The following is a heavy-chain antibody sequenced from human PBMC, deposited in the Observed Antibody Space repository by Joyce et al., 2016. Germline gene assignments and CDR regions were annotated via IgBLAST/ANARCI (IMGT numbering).Heavy chain of an antibody. D-gene: IGHD3-22*01. V-gene: IGHV1-69*01. CDR2: SVPVFTTA. CDR1: GGTFSNDV. CDR3: ARLGSHYDSGGPFNTGAFDI. Sequence: QVQLVQSGAEVKKPGSSVKVSCKASGGTFSNDVIREVRQAPGQGLEWIGGSVPVFTTANYAQKFQGRVAITADESTNTAYMELSSLRSDDTAVYYCARLGSHYDSGGPFNTGAFDIWGQGTLVTVSS. J-gene: IGHJ3*02.